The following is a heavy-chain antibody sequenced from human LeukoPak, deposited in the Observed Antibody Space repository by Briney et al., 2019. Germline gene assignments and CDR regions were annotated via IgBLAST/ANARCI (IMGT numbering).Heavy chain of an antibody. CDR2: INTDGSTT. V-gene: IGHV3-74*01. CDR3: ARKVVGASSAGYFYMDV. Sequence: PGGSLRLSCAASGFTFSSYWMHWVRQAPGKGLVWVSRINTDGSTTNYADSVKGRFTISRDNAKNTLYLQMNSLRAEDTAMYYCARKVVGASSAGYFYMDVWGKGTTVTVSS. D-gene: IGHD1-26*01. CDR1: GFTFSSYW. J-gene: IGHJ6*03.